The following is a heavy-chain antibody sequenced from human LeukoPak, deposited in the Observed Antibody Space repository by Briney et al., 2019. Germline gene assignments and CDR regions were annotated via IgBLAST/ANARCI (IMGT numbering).Heavy chain of an antibody. D-gene: IGHD2-8*01. Sequence: PSETLSLTXAVYGGSFSGYYWSWIRQPPGKGLEWIGEINHSGSTNYNPSLKSRVTISVDTSKNQFSLKLSSVTAADTAVYYCARNGFRFLVAEYFQHWGQGTLVTVSS. CDR1: GGSFSGYY. CDR2: INHSGST. CDR3: ARNGFRFLVAEYFQH. J-gene: IGHJ1*01. V-gene: IGHV4-34*01.